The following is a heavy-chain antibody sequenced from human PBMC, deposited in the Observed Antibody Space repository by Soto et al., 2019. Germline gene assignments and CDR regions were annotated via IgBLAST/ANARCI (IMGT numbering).Heavy chain of an antibody. V-gene: IGHV1-24*01. CDR3: ATDPFDFWSGYSCLTDY. J-gene: IGHJ4*02. CDR1: GYTLTELS. Sequence: ASVKVSCKVSGYTLTELSMHWVRQAPGKGLEWMGGFDPEDGETIYAQKFQGRVTMTEDTSTYAAYMELSSLRSEDTAVYYCATDPFDFWSGYSCLTDYWGKGTLVTVSS. CDR2: FDPEDGET. D-gene: IGHD3-3*01.